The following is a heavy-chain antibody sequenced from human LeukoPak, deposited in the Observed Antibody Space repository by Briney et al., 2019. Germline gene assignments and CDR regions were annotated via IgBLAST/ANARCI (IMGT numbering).Heavy chain of an antibody. CDR2: IYSGGST. Sequence: GGSLRLSCAASGFTVSSNYMSWVRQAPGKGLEWVSVIYSGGSTYYADSVKGRFTISRDNSKNTLYLQMNSLRAEDTAVYYCARDCPYCSGGSCEVWGQGTTVTVSS. CDR1: GFTVSSNY. V-gene: IGHV3-53*01. D-gene: IGHD2-15*01. CDR3: ARDCPYCSGGSCEV. J-gene: IGHJ6*02.